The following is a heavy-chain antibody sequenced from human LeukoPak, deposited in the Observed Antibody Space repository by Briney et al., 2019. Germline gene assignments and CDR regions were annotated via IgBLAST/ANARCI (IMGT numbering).Heavy chain of an antibody. CDR3: ARDFPNYYFDY. V-gene: IGHV3-30-3*01. Sequence: GRSLRLSCAASGFIFSSYTMHRVRQSPGRGLEWVAVISYDDSNKYYAASVKGRFTISRDNSKNTLFLQMNSLKTEDTSVYYCARDFPNYYFDYWGQGTLVTVSS. J-gene: IGHJ4*02. CDR2: ISYDDSNK. CDR1: GFIFSSYT. D-gene: IGHD1-1*01.